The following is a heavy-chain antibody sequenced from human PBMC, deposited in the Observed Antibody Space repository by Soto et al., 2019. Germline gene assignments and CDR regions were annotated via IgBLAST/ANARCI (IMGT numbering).Heavy chain of an antibody. CDR3: ARDMGYGDYVVYFDY. CDR2: INSDGSST. Sequence: GGSLRLSCAASGFTFSSYWMHWVRQAPGKGLVWVSRINSDGSSTSYADSVKGRFTISRDNAKNTLYLQMNSLRAEDTAVYYCARDMGYGDYVVYFDYWGQGTLVTVSS. J-gene: IGHJ4*02. D-gene: IGHD4-17*01. V-gene: IGHV3-74*01. CDR1: GFTFSSYW.